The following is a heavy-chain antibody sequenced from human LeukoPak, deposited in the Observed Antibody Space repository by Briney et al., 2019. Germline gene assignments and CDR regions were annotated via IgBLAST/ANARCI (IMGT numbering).Heavy chain of an antibody. V-gene: IGHV3-23*01. CDR3: AKRAMSCSGGSRYAYMPP. D-gene: IGHD2-15*01. CDR2: ISGSGGST. CDR1: GFTFSSYA. Sequence: GGSLRLSCAASGFTFSSYAMSWVRQAPGKGLEWASAISGSGGSTYYADSVKGRFTISRDNSKNTLYLQMNSLRAEDTAVYYCAKRAMSCSGGSRYAYMPPWGQGTLVTVSS. J-gene: IGHJ5*02.